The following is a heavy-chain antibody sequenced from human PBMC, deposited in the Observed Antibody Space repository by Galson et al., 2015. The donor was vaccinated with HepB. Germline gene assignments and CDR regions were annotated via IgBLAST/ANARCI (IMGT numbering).Heavy chain of an antibody. Sequence: SLRLSCAASGFTFSSYSMNWVRQAPGKGLEWVSSISSSSSYIYYADSVKGRFTISRDNAKNSLYLQMNSLRAEDTAVYYCARDIRDILTSGVDYWGQGTLVTVSS. D-gene: IGHD3-9*01. CDR1: GFTFSSYS. CDR2: ISSSSSYI. CDR3: ARDIRDILTSGVDY. J-gene: IGHJ4*02. V-gene: IGHV3-21*01.